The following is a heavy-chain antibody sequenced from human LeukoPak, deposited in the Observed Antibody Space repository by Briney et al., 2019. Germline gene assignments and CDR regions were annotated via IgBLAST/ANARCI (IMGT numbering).Heavy chain of an antibody. CDR3: ARDGHYYDSSGNALAAFDI. J-gene: IGHJ3*02. Sequence: PSETLSLTCTVSGGSISSGGYYWSWIRQPPGKGLEWIGYIYYSGSTYYNPSLKSRVTISVDTSKNQFSLKLSSVTAADTAVYYCARDGHYYDSSGNALAAFDIWGQGTMVTVSS. D-gene: IGHD3-22*01. CDR1: GGSISSGGYY. V-gene: IGHV4-31*03. CDR2: IYYSGST.